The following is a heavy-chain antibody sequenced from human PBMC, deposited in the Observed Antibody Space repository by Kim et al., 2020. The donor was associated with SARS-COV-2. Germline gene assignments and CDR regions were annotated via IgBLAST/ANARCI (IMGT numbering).Heavy chain of an antibody. CDR3: ARGSGNAFDI. V-gene: IGHV3-53*01. Sequence: TNYADASKGRLTNSRANSNNRLYLQMNSMRDENTAVYYCARGSGNAFDIWGQGTMVSVSS. D-gene: IGHD1-26*01. J-gene: IGHJ3*02. CDR2: T.